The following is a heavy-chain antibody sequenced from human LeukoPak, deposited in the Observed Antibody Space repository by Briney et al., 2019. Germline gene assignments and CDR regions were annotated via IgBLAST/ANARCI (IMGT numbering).Heavy chain of an antibody. D-gene: IGHD3-22*01. CDR2: IYPDDSDT. Sequence: GESLKISCKGSGHRFRTYWIAWVRQMPGRGLEWMGIIYPDDSDTRYSPSFQGQVTISADKSVSTAYLQWSSLKDSDTAILYCSRPNITSYYDSRGYDGFDVWGQGTMVTVSS. CDR1: GHRFRTYW. V-gene: IGHV5-51*01. CDR3: SRPNITSYYDSRGYDGFDV. J-gene: IGHJ3*01.